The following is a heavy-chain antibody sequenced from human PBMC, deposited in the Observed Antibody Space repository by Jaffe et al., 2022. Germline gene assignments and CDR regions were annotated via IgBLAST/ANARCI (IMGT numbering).Heavy chain of an antibody. D-gene: IGHD4-4*01. CDR2: IYHSGST. Sequence: QVQLQESGPGLVKPSETLSLTCAVSGYSISSGYYWGWIRQPPGKGLEWIGSIYHSGSTYYNPSLKSRVTISVDTSKNQFSLKLSSVTAADTAVYYCARHILKVGGGDYSGGNAFDIWGQGTMVTVSS. V-gene: IGHV4-38-2*01. CDR3: ARHILKVGGGDYSGGNAFDI. CDR1: GYSISSGYY. J-gene: IGHJ3*02.